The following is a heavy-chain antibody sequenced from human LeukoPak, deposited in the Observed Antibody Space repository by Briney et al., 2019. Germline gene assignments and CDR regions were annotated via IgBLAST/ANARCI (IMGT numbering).Heavy chain of an antibody. Sequence: PSETLSLTCAVYGGSFSGYYWSWIRQPPGKGLEWIGEINHSGSTNYNPSLKSRVTISVDTSKNQFSLKLSSVTAADTAVYYCARGGRNYGDYYYYMDVWGKGTTVTVSS. CDR3: ARGGRNYGDYYYYMDV. CDR2: INHSGST. CDR1: GGSFSGYY. D-gene: IGHD1-7*01. J-gene: IGHJ6*03. V-gene: IGHV4-34*01.